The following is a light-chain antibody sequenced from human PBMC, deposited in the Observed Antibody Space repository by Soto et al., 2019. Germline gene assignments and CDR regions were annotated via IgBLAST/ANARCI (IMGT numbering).Light chain of an antibody. V-gene: IGKV3D-20*02. J-gene: IGKJ3*01. Sequence: EIVLTQSPGTLSLSPGERATLSCRASQTISSSYLAWYQQKLGQAPRLLIYGTSTRATGIPDRFSGSRSGTDFTLTISRLEPEDFAVYYCQQRSNWPLTFGPGTKVDIK. CDR1: QTISSSY. CDR3: QQRSNWPLT. CDR2: GTS.